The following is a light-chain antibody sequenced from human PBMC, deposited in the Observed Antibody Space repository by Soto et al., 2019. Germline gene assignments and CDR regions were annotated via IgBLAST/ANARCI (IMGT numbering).Light chain of an antibody. CDR3: QVWDRATDFVV. J-gene: IGLJ2*01. CDR1: KIGTKS. Sequence: SYELTQPPSVSVAPGQTATFTCGGDKIGTKSVHWHQQKPGQAPALVVYDDNDRPSGVPERFSGSKSGNTGTLTISRVEAGDEADYLCQVWDRATDFVVFGGGTKLTVL. CDR2: DDN. V-gene: IGLV3-21*02.